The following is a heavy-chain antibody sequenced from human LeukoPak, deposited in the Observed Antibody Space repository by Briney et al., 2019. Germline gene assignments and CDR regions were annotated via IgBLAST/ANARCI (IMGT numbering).Heavy chain of an antibody. V-gene: IGHV4-61*02. CDR1: GDSISSGNYD. CDR3: ATDLDVFGY. CDR2: IYKSGST. Sequence: PSETLSLTCTVSGDSISSGNYDWSWIRQPAGKGLEWIGRIYKSGSTSYNPSLKSRITMSVDTSKNQSSLKLRSVTAADTAIYYCATDLDVFGYWGQGTLVTVSS. D-gene: IGHD1-1*01. J-gene: IGHJ4*02.